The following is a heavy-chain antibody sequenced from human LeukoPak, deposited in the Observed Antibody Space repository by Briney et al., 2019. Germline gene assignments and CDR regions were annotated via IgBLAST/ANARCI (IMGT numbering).Heavy chain of an antibody. Sequence: GGSLRLSCAASGFTFSTKWMNWVRQAPGKGLEWVANIKQDGSEKYYADSVKGRFTISRDNAKNTLYLQMNSLRAEDTAVYYCARGTHGSGSYYGYMSRIRNPVVEAFDIWGQGTMVTVSS. CDR2: IKQDGSEK. V-gene: IGHV3-7*03. CDR1: GFTFSTKW. J-gene: IGHJ3*02. D-gene: IGHD3-10*01. CDR3: ARGTHGSGSYYGYMSRIRNPVVEAFDI.